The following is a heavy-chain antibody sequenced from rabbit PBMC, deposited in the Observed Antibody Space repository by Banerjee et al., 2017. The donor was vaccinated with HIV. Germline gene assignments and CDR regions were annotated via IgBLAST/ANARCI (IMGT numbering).Heavy chain of an antibody. CDR1: GIDFSSNYY. J-gene: IGHJ4*01. CDR2: IYGGSSGST. V-gene: IGHV1S40*01. D-gene: IGHD6-1*01. Sequence: QQLEESGGDLVKPGASLTLTCTASGIDFSSNYYMCWVRQAPGKGLEWIACIYGGSSGSTYYATWAKGRFTISKTSSTTVTLQMTSLTAADTATYFCARDYATSDYSYAPNLWGPGTLVTVS. CDR3: ARDYATSDYSYAPNL.